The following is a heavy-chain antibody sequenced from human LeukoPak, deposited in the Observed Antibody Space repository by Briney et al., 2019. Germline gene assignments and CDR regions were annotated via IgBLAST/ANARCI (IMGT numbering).Heavy chain of an antibody. CDR3: ARGVVLWFGELKNWFDP. CDR1: GGSISSSNW. D-gene: IGHD3-10*01. CDR2: IYHSGST. Sequence: SETLSLTCAVSGGSISSSNWWSWVRQPPGKGLEWIGEIYHSGSTNYNPSPKSRVTISVDKSKNQFSLKLSSVTAADTAVYYCARGVVLWFGELKNWFDPWGQGTLVTVSS. V-gene: IGHV4-4*02. J-gene: IGHJ5*02.